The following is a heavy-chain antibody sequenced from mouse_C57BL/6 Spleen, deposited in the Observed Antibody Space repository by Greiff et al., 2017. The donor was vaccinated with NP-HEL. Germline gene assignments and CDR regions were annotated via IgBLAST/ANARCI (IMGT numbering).Heavy chain of an antibody. CDR2: IYPGDGDT. CDR1: GYAFSSSW. J-gene: IGHJ3*01. V-gene: IGHV1-82*01. CDR3: ARWTGDLAY. Sequence: VQLQQSGPELVKPGASVKISCKASGYAFSSSWMNWVKQRPGKGLEWIGRIYPGDGDTNYNGKFKGKATLTADKSSSTAYMQLSSLTSEDSAVYFCARWTGDLAYWGKGTLVTVSA.